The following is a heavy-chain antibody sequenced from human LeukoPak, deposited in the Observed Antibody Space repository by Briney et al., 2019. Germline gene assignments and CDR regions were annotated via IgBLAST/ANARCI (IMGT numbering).Heavy chain of an antibody. CDR3: AREYNYYDSSGYYHEYFDY. Sequence: PVGSLRLSCVASGFTFSIYWMSWVRQPPGKGLEWVANIKHDGSEKYYVDSVKGRFTISRDNAKNSLYLQMNSLRAEDTAVYYCAREYNYYDSSGYYHEYFDYWGQGTLVTVSS. D-gene: IGHD3-22*01. J-gene: IGHJ4*02. CDR1: GFTFSIYW. CDR2: IKHDGSEK. V-gene: IGHV3-7*01.